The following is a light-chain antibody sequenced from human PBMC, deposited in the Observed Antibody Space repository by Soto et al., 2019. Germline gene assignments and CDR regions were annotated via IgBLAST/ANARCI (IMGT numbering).Light chain of an antibody. V-gene: IGKV1-9*01. J-gene: IGKJ4*01. Sequence: DIQLTQSPSFLSASVGDRVTITCRASQGISSYLAWYQQKPGKAPKLLIYAASTLQSGVPSRFSGSGSGTEFTLTISSLQPEDFATYDCQQLNSYSSTFGGGTKVEIK. CDR2: AAS. CDR3: QQLNSYSST. CDR1: QGISSY.